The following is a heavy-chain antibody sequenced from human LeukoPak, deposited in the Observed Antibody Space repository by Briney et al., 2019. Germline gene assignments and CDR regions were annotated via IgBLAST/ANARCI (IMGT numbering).Heavy chain of an antibody. D-gene: IGHD3-10*01. CDR3: ARVAKHFRGGLSFYFMDV. Sequence: PSETLSLTCTVSGGSISNYYWSWIRQPPGKGLEWIGYIYYTGSTNYNPSLNSRVTISVDTSKKQFSLRLTSVIAADTAVYYCARVAKHFRGGLSFYFMDVWGIGTTVTISS. V-gene: IGHV4-59*01. CDR1: GGSISNYY. J-gene: IGHJ6*03. CDR2: IYYTGST.